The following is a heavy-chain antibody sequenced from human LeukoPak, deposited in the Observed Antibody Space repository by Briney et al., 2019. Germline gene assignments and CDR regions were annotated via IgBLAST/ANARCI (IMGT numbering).Heavy chain of an antibody. CDR3: ARAGYCSSTSCYIFGGYALDI. Sequence: SVKVSCKASGGTFSSYAISWVRQAPGQGLEWMGGIIPIFGTANYAQKFQGRVTITTDESTSTAYMELSSLRSEDTAVYYCARAGYCSSTSCYIFGGYALDIWGQGTMVTVSS. D-gene: IGHD2-2*02. CDR2: IIPIFGTA. V-gene: IGHV1-69*05. CDR1: GGTFSSYA. J-gene: IGHJ3*02.